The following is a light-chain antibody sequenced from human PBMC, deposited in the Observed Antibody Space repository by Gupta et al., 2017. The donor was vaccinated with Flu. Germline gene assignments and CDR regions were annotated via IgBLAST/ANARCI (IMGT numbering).Light chain of an antibody. J-gene: IGKJ3*01. CDR3: QQRGS. Sequence: ETVLTQSPATLSLSPGERATLSCRSSQSISNYLAWYQQKPGQAPRLLIYDASNRATGVPARFSGGGSGTDFTLTINSLEPEDFAVYYCQQRGSFGPGTKVDIK. V-gene: IGKV3-11*01. CDR1: QSISNY. CDR2: DAS.